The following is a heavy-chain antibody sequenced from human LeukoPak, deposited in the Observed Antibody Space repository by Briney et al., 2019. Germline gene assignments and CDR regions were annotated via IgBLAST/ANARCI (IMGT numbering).Heavy chain of an antibody. Sequence: SETLSLTCTVSGGSISSYYWSWIRQPAGKGLEWIGRIYTSGSTNYNPSLKSRVTMSVDTSKNQFSLKLSSVTAADPAVYYCARLGTTVTTYYYYYYMDVWGKGTTVTISS. D-gene: IGHD4-17*01. CDR3: ARLGTTVTTYYYYYYMDV. CDR1: GGSISSYY. V-gene: IGHV4-4*07. CDR2: IYTSGST. J-gene: IGHJ6*03.